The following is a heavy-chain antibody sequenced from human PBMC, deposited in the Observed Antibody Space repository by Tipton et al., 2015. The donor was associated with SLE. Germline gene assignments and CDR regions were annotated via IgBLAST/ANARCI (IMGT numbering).Heavy chain of an antibody. CDR3: ARVRVGATDDAFDI. D-gene: IGHD1-26*01. J-gene: IGHJ3*02. CDR2: IYSGGST. Sequence: AASGFTVSSNYMSWVRQAPGKGLEWVSVIYSGGSTYYADSVKGRFTISRDNSKNTLYLQMNSLRAEDTAVYYCARVRVGATDDAFDIWGQGTMVTVSS. V-gene: IGHV3-53*05. CDR1: GFTVSSNY.